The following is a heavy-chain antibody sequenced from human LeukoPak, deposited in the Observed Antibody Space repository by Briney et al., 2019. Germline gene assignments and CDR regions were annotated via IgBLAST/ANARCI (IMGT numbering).Heavy chain of an antibody. J-gene: IGHJ2*01. D-gene: IGHD6-13*01. CDR3: VRRAAGGGWYFDL. CDR1: GGSSSSYY. CDR2: IYYSGST. Sequence: SSETLSLTCTVSGGSSSSYYWSWIRQPPGKGLEWIGNIYYSGSTNYNPSLKSRVTISVDTSKNQFSLKLTSVTAADTAVYYCVRRAAGGGWYFDLWGRGTLVTVSS. V-gene: IGHV4-59*01.